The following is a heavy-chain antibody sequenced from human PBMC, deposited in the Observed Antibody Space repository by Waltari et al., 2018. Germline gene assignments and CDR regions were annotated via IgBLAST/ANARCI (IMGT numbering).Heavy chain of an antibody. CDR1: GFTVSSNY. CDR2: IYSGGST. J-gene: IGHJ4*02. D-gene: IGHD2-15*01. Sequence: EVQLVESGGGLIQPGGSLRLSCAASGFTVSSNYMSWVRQAPGKGLEWVSVIYSGGSTYYADSGKGRFTISRDNSKNTLYLQMNSLRAEDTAVYYCARDPTYCSGGSCYSGDYWGQGTLVTVSS. CDR3: ARDPTYCSGGSCYSGDY. V-gene: IGHV3-53*01.